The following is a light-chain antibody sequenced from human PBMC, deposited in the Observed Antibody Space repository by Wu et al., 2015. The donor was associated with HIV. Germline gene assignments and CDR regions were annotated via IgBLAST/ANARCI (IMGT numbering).Light chain of an antibody. CDR2: KAS. CDR1: QSISNW. J-gene: IGKJ1*01. V-gene: IGKV1-5*03. Sequence: DIQMTQSPSTLSASVGDRVTITCRASQSISNWLAWYQQKPGKAPKVLIYKASNLESGVSSRFSGSESGTEFTLTISSLQPDDFATYYCQQYNSYPWTFGQGTKVEIK. CDR3: QQYNSYPWT.